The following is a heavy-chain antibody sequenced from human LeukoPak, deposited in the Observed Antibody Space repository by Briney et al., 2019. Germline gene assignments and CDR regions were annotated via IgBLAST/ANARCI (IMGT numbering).Heavy chain of an antibody. Sequence: GGSLRLSCAASGFTFSSYEMNWVRQAPGKGLEWVSYISSSGSTIYYADSVKGRFTISRDNAKNSLYLQMNSLRAEDTAVYYCARDYFTSAAAVNWFDPWGQGTLVTVSS. CDR2: ISSSGSTI. CDR1: GFTFSSYE. CDR3: ARDYFTSAAAVNWFDP. J-gene: IGHJ5*02. V-gene: IGHV3-48*03. D-gene: IGHD6-13*01.